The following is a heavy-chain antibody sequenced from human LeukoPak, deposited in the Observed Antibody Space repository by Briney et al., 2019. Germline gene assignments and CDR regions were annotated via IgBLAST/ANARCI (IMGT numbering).Heavy chain of an antibody. Sequence: SETLSLTCTVSGGSISSYYWSWLRQPPGKGLEWIGYIYYSGSTNYNPSLKSRVTISVDTSKNQFSLKLSSVTAADTAVYYCARLGYSYGVYYFDYWGQGTLVTVSS. V-gene: IGHV4-59*01. J-gene: IGHJ4*02. CDR1: GGSISSYY. D-gene: IGHD5-18*01. CDR2: IYYSGST. CDR3: ARLGYSYGVYYFDY.